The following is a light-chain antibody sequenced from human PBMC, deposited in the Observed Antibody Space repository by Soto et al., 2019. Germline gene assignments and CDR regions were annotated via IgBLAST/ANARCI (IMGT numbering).Light chain of an antibody. CDR2: DAS. CDR1: QIVSSNY. CDR3: QQYGDSPRGT. Sequence: EVVLTQSPASLSLSPGERATLSCGASQIVSSNYLARYQQKPGLAPRLLIYDASTRATGVPDRFRGSGSGTDFTLTINRLEPEDSAVYYCQQYGDSPRGTFGGGTKVEIK. V-gene: IGKV3D-20*01. J-gene: IGKJ4*01.